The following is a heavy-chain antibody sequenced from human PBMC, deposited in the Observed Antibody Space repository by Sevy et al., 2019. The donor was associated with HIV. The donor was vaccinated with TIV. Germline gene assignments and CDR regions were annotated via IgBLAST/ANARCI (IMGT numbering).Heavy chain of an antibody. CDR2: MKEDGSKR. J-gene: IGHJ4*02. CDR3: VREGVGGYSYSLDC. Sequence: GGSLRLSCAASGFTLSSYWMSWVRQAPGKGLEWVATMKEDGSKRNYVNSVKGRFTISRDNAKNSLYLQMNSLRAEDTAVYYCVREGVGGYSYSLDCWGQGTLVTVSS. CDR1: GFTLSSYW. D-gene: IGHD5-18*01. V-gene: IGHV3-7*01.